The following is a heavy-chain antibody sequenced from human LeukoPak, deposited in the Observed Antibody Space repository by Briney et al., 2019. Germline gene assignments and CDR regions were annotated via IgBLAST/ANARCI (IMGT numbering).Heavy chain of an antibody. D-gene: IGHD3-22*01. V-gene: IGHV3-30*18. CDR1: GFTFSSYG. CDR3: AKDLGYYDSSGIYYYYGVDV. J-gene: IGHJ6*02. Sequence: GRSLRLSCAASGFTFSSYGMHWVRQAPGKGLEWVAVISYDGSNKYYADSVKGRFTISRDNSKNTLYLQMNSLRAEDTAVYYCAKDLGYYDSSGIYYYYGVDVWGQGTTVTVSS. CDR2: ISYDGSNK.